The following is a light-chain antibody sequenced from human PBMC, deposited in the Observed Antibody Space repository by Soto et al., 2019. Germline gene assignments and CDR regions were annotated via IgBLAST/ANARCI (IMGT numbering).Light chain of an antibody. CDR2: GTI. J-gene: IGLJ1*01. Sequence: QSVLTQPPSVSAAPGQKVTTSCSGSSSNIGNNYVSWYQQRPETAPKLLIFGTINRPSGVPDRFSGSKSGTSASLAITGLQAEDEGDYYCQSYDSTLSARYVFGTGTKVTVL. CDR1: SSNIGNNY. CDR3: QSYDSTLSARYV. V-gene: IGLV1-40*01.